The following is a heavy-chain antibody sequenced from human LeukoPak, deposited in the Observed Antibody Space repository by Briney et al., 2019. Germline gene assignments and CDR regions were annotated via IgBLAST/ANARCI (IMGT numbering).Heavy chain of an antibody. Sequence: SETLSLTCAVYGGSFSGYCWSWIRQPPGKGLEWIGEINHSGSTNYNPSLKSRVTISVDTSKNQFSLKLSSVTAADTAVYYCARGRRGKPITMIVVVNPFDYWGQGTLVTVSS. CDR3: ARGRRGKPITMIVVVNPFDY. D-gene: IGHD3-22*01. CDR2: INHSGST. V-gene: IGHV4-34*01. J-gene: IGHJ4*02. CDR1: GGSFSGYC.